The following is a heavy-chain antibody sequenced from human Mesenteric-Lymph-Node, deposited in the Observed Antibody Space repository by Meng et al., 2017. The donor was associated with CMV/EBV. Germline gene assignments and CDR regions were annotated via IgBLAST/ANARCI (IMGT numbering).Heavy chain of an antibody. CDR2: FYSGGST. CDR1: GFTVSSNY. CDR3: ARDKETTTSLAGFDP. Sequence: GESLKISCAASGFTVSSNYMSWVRQAPGKGLEWVSVFYSGGSTYYADSVKGRFTISRDNSKNTLYLQMNSLRAEDTAVYYCARDKETTTSLAGFDPWGQGTLVTVSS. J-gene: IGHJ5*02. V-gene: IGHV3-66*01. D-gene: IGHD4-17*01.